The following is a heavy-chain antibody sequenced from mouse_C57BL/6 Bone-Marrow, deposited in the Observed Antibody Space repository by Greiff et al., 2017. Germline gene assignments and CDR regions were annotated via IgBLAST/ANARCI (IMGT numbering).Heavy chain of an antibody. CDR1: GYTFTDYE. D-gene: IGHD1-1*01. CDR2: IDPETGGT. CDR3: TRSYYFAWFAY. J-gene: IGHJ3*01. Sequence: QVQLQQSGAELVRPGASVTLSCKASGYTFTDYEMPLVKQTPVHGLEWIGAIDPETGGTAYNQTFKGKDILTADKSSSTAYMELRSLTSEDSAVYYCTRSYYFAWFAYWGQGTLVTVSA. V-gene: IGHV1-15*01.